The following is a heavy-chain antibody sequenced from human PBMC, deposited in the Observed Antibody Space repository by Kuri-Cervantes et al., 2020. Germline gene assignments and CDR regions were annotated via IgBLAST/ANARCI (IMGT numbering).Heavy chain of an antibody. D-gene: IGHD3-22*01. CDR2: ISYDGSNK. CDR3: ARDTDTTSAYQILDP. Sequence: GESLKISCAASGFTFSSYAMHWVRQAPGKGLEWVAVISYDGSNKDYADSVKGRFTISRDNSKNTLYLQMNSLGAEDTAVYYCARDTDTTSAYQILDPWGQGTLVTVSS. CDR1: GFTFSSYA. J-gene: IGHJ5*02. V-gene: IGHV3-30*04.